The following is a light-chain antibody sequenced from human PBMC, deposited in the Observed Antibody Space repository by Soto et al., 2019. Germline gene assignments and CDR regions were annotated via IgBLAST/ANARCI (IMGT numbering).Light chain of an antibody. CDR2: AAS. J-gene: IGKJ1*01. CDR3: LRSNRYPWT. V-gene: IGKV1-17*03. CDR1: QGVNNY. Sequence: DIHMTQSPSAMSASVGDRVTITCRASQGVNNYLAWFQQKPGKVPKRLIYAASSLQSGVPSRFSGSGSATEFTLTISSLQPEDVANYYCLRSNRYPWTFGQGTKVEIK.